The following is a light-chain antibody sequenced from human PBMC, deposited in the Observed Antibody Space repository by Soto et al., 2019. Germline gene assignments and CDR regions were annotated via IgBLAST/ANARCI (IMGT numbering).Light chain of an antibody. J-gene: IGKJ1*01. V-gene: IGKV3-15*01. Sequence: IVLTQSPATLSLSPGETATLSCRASQNVLSDLAWYQQKPGQAPRLLVYGATTRATDAPAKFRGRGSGTEFSLTISSLQSEDSATYYCQQYRSWPRTFGQGSKVEI. CDR1: QNVLSD. CDR3: QQYRSWPRT. CDR2: GAT.